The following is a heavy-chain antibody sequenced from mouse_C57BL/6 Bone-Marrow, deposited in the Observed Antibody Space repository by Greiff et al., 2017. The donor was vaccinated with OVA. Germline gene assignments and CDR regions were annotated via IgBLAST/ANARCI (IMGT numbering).Heavy chain of an antibody. CDR2: IYPGGGYT. Sequence: QVQLQQPGTELVKPGASVKLSCKASGYTFTSYWMHWVKQRPGQGLEWIGDIYPGGGYTNYNEKFKGKATLTEDKSSSTAYMQFSSLTSEDSAIYYCARIGYHECAMDYWGQGTSVTVSS. CDR3: ARIGYHECAMDY. D-gene: IGHD2-14*01. V-gene: IGHV1-53*01. CDR1: GYTFTSYW. J-gene: IGHJ4*01.